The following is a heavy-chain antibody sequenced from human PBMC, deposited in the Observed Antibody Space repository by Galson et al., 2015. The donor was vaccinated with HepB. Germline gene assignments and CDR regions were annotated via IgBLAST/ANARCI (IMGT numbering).Heavy chain of an antibody. D-gene: IGHD5-18*01. CDR2: IYSGGST. CDR1: GFTVSSNY. J-gene: IGHJ2*01. CDR3: ARERGEDTAMGPFDL. V-gene: IGHV3-53*04. Sequence: SLRLSCAASGFTVSSNYMSWVRQAPGKGLEWVSVIYSGGSTYYADSVKGRFTISRHNSKNTLYLQMNSLSAEDTAVYYCARERGEDTAMGPFDLWGRGTLVTVSS.